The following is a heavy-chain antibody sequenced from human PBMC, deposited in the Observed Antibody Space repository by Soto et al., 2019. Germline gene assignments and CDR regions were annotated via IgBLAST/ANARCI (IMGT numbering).Heavy chain of an antibody. CDR3: ARASMSIVGEGGDFDY. J-gene: IGHJ4*02. CDR2: IYYSGST. V-gene: IGHV4-59*01. CDR1: GGSISSYY. Sequence: QVQLQESGPGLVKPSETLSLTCTVSGGSISSYYWSWIRQPPGKGLEWIGYIYYSGSTNYNPSLKSRVTISVDTSKNQFSLKLGSVTAADTAVYYCARASMSIVGEGGDFDYWGQGTLVTVSS. D-gene: IGHD1-26*01.